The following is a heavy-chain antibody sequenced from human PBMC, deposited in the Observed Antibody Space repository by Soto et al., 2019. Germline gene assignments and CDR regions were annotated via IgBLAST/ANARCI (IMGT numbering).Heavy chain of an antibody. V-gene: IGHV1-69*02. Sequence: QVQLVQSGAEVKKPGSSVKVSCKASGGTFSSYTISWVRQAPGQGLEWMGRIIPILGIANYAQKFQGRVMITAYKSTRTACMELSSVGSEDTAVYYCARGNVRTLAGDYAFDIWGQGTMVTVSS. D-gene: IGHD2-21*02. J-gene: IGHJ3*02. CDR1: GGTFSSYT. CDR3: ARGNVRTLAGDYAFDI. CDR2: IIPILGIA.